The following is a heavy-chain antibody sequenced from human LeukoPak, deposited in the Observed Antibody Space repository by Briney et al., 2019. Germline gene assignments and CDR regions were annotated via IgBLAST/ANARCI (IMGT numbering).Heavy chain of an antibody. Sequence: SVNVSCKASGGTFSSYAISWVRQAPGQGLEWMGGIIPIFGTANYAQKFQGRVTITADESTSTAYMELSSLRSEDTAVYYCARSSTYCGGDCYSAKYYFDYWGQGTLVTVSS. V-gene: IGHV1-69*13. CDR2: IIPIFGTA. D-gene: IGHD2-21*02. CDR3: ARSSTYCGGDCYSAKYYFDY. CDR1: GGTFSSYA. J-gene: IGHJ4*02.